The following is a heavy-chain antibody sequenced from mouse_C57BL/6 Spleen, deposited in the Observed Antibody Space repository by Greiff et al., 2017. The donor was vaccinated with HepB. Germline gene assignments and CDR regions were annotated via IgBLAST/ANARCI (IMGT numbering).Heavy chain of an antibody. V-gene: IGHV1-54*01. Sequence: VQLQQSGAELVRPGTSVKVSCKASGYAFTNYLIEWVKQRPGQGLEWIGVINPGSGGTNYNEKFKGKATLTADKSSSTAYMQLSSLTSEDSAVYFCARGGSSYLFAYWGQGTLVTVSA. CDR3: ARGGSSYLFAY. J-gene: IGHJ3*01. CDR1: GYAFTNYL. D-gene: IGHD1-1*01. CDR2: INPGSGGT.